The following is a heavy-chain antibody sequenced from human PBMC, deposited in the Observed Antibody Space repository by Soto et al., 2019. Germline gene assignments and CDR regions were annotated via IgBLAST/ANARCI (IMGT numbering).Heavy chain of an antibody. J-gene: IGHJ4*02. V-gene: IGHV3-23*01. CDR3: AKAGSSSWYYFDY. Sequence: EVQLLESGGGLVQPGGSLRLSCAASGFTFSTYAMSWVRQAPGKGLEWVSGISGTGASTFYADSVKGRFTISRDNSKSTLDLQMNSLRAEDTAVYYCAKAGSSSWYYFDYWGQGTLVPVSS. CDR1: GFTFSTYA. CDR2: ISGTGAST. D-gene: IGHD6-13*01.